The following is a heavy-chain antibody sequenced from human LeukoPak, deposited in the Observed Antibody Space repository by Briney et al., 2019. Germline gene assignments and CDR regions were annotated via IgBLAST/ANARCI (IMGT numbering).Heavy chain of an antibody. CDR1: GYSFTSYW. D-gene: IGHD1-26*01. V-gene: IGHV5-51*01. Sequence: GESLKISCKGSGYSFTSYWIGWVRQMPGKGLEWMGLIAPGDSDTRYSPSLQGHVTISADKSSSTAYLQWSSLKASDTAMYYCATSASYLVGHAYWGQGTLVTVSS. CDR2: IAPGDSDT. CDR3: ATSASYLVGHAY. J-gene: IGHJ4*02.